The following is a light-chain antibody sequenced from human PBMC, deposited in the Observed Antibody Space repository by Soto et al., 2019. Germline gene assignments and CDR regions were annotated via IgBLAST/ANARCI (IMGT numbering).Light chain of an antibody. CDR3: QQRSNWPIT. V-gene: IGKV3-11*01. CDR1: QSVSSY. CDR2: DAS. Sequence: EIVLTQSPATLSLSPGERATLSCRASQSVSSYLAWYQQKPGQAPRLLIYDASNRATGIPARFRGSGSGTDFTPTISSLEPEDFAVYYCQQRSNWPITFGQGTRLEIK. J-gene: IGKJ5*01.